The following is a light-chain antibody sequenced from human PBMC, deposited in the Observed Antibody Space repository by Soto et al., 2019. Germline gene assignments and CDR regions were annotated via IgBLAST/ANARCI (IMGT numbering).Light chain of an antibody. CDR1: QSISSW. CDR3: QQYNDYPWT. Sequence: DIQMTQSPSTLSASVGDRVTITCRASQSISSWLAWYQQKPGRAPKLLMYKASSLESGVPSRFSGSGSGTKFTLTISSLQPDDFATYYCQQYNDYPWTFGQGTDVEIK. V-gene: IGKV1-5*03. CDR2: KAS. J-gene: IGKJ1*01.